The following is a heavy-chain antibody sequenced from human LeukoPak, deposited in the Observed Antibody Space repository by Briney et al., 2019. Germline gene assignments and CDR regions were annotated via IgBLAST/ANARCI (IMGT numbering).Heavy chain of an antibody. CDR2: IYSGGST. CDR3: ARETGEYRSNDAFDI. V-gene: IGHV3-53*01. J-gene: IGHJ3*02. Sequence: GGSLRLSCAASGFTVSSNYMSWVRQAPGKGLEWVSVIYSGGSTYYTDSVKGRFTISRDNSKNTLYLQMNSLRAEDTAVYYCARETGEYRSNDAFDIWGQGTMVTVSS. D-gene: IGHD3-10*01. CDR1: GFTVSSNY.